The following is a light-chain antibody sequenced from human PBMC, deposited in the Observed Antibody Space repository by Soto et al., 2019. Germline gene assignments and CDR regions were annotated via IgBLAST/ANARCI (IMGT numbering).Light chain of an antibody. V-gene: IGLV4-69*01. CDR3: QTWGTGILV. CDR2: LNSDGSH. J-gene: IGLJ2*01. Sequence: QPVLTQSPSASASLGASVKLTCTLSSGHSSYAIAWHQQQPEKGPRYLMKLNSDGSHSKGDGIPDRFSGSSSGAERYLTISSLQSEDEADYYYQTWGTGILVFGGGTKVTVL. CDR1: SGHSSYA.